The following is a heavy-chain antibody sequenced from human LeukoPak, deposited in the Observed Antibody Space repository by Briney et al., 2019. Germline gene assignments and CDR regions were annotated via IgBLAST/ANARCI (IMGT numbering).Heavy chain of an antibody. V-gene: IGHV3-53*01. J-gene: IGHJ3*02. CDR3: AREDYYYDSSGYQVGAFDI. Sequence: PGGSLRLSCAASGFTVSSNYMSWVRQAPGKGLEWVSVIYSGGSTYYADSVKGRFTISRDNSKNTLYLQMNSLRAEDTAVYYCAREDYYYDSSGYQVGAFDIWGQGTMVTVSS. D-gene: IGHD3-22*01. CDR1: GFTVSSNY. CDR2: IYSGGST.